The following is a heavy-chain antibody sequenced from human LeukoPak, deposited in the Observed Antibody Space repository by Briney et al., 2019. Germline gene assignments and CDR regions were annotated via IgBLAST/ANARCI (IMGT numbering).Heavy chain of an antibody. CDR3: ARGLLEDSSGYSVVNIQSGYYYYGMDV. Sequence: GRSLRLAWAPAALTVGSNYTSWVRQAPGKGLGWVSVIYSGGSTYYADSVKGRFTISRDNSKNTLYLQMNSLRAEDTAVYYCARGLLEDSSGYSVVNIQSGYYYYGMDVWGQGTTVTVSS. J-gene: IGHJ6*02. D-gene: IGHD3-22*01. V-gene: IGHV3-53*01. CDR1: ALTVGSNY. CDR2: IYSGGST.